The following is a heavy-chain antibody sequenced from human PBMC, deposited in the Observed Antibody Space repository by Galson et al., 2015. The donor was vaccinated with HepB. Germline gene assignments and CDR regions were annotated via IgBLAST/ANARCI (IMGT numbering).Heavy chain of an antibody. CDR1: GFSFSSYW. D-gene: IGHD3-22*01. V-gene: IGHV3-7*03. Sequence: SLRLSCAASGFSFSSYWMSWVRQAPGKGLEWVADIKRGGGRKYYADSVKGRFTISRDNTKNSLYLQMNSLRAEDTAVYFCARRNDCNSSGYYYIDYWGQGTLVTVSS. CDR3: ARRNDCNSSGYYYIDY. J-gene: IGHJ4*02. CDR2: IKRGGGRK.